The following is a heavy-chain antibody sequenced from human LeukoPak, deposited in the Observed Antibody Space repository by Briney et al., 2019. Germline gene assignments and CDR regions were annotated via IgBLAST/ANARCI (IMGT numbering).Heavy chain of an antibody. CDR2: ISSSSSTI. Sequence: PGGSLRLSCAASGFTFSSYSMNWVRQAPGKGLEWVSYISSSSSTIYYADSVKGRFTISRDNAKNSLYLQMNSLRAEDTAVYYCARVSITGYYYYMDVWGKGTTVTVSS. J-gene: IGHJ6*03. V-gene: IGHV3-48*04. CDR1: GFTFSSYS. D-gene: IGHD3-16*01. CDR3: ARVSITGYYYYMDV.